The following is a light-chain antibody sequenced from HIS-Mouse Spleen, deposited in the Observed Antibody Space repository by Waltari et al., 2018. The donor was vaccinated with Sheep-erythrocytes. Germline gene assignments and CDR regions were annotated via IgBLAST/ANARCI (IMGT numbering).Light chain of an antibody. J-gene: IGLJ2*01. CDR2: EGS. CDR3: CSYAGSSTFDVV. V-gene: IGLV2-23*03. Sequence: QSALTQPASVSGSPGQSITISCTGTSSDVGCYHLVSWYQQHPGKAPKLMIYEGSKRPSGVSNRFSGSKSGNTASLTISGLQAEDEADYYCCSYAGSSTFDVVFGGGTKLTVL. CDR1: SSDVGCYHL.